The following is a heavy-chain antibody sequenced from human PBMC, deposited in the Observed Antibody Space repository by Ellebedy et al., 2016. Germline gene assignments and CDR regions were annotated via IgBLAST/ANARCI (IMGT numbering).Heavy chain of an antibody. CDR1: GFTFSSYA. CDR2: ISYDGSNK. V-gene: IGHV3-30-3*01. CDR3: ARASPPSTLDY. J-gene: IGHJ4*02. Sequence: GESLKISXAASGFTFSSYAMHWVRQAPGKGLEWVAVISYDGSNKYYADSVKGRFTISGDNSKNTLYLQMNSLRAEDTAVYYCARASPPSTLDYWGQGTLVTVSS. D-gene: IGHD5/OR15-5a*01.